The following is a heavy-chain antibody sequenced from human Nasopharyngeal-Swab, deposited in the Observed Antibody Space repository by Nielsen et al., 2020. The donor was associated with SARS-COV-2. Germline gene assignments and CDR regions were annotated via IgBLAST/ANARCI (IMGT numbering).Heavy chain of an antibody. CDR1: GFTISRYW. D-gene: IGHD5-24*01. J-gene: IGHJ4*02. CDR3: ARGGDGYSMDY. Sequence: GESLKISCAASGFTISRYWMLWVRHAPGKGLVWVSRLHSDGSGTTYADSVRGRFTISRDNAKNTLNLQMNSLRAEDTAVYYCARGGDGYSMDYWGQGTLVTVSS. V-gene: IGHV3-74*01. CDR2: LHSDGSGT.